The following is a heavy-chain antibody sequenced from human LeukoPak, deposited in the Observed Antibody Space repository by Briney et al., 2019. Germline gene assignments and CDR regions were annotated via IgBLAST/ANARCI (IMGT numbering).Heavy chain of an antibody. J-gene: IGHJ5*02. D-gene: IGHD3-10*01. CDR2: IYYSGST. Sequence: SETLSLTCTVSGGSISSYYWSWIRQPPGKGLEWIGYIYYSGSTNYNPSPKSRVTISVDTSKNQFSLKLSSVTAADTAVYYCAELGITMVRAWGQGTLVTVSS. V-gene: IGHV4-59*12. CDR1: GGSISSYY. CDR3: AELGITMVRA.